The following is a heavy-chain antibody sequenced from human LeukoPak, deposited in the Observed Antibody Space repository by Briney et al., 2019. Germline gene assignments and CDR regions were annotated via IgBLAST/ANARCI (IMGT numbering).Heavy chain of an antibody. CDR1: GFTFGAYV. Sequence: GGSRRLSCTASGFTFGAYVMSWVRQAPGKGLEWVGFIRSKAYGGTTKNAASVKGRFTISRDDSRRIAYLQMNSLKTDDTAVYYCTRRYNYDSSSYYYVRDAVDIWGQGTMVTVSS. CDR2: IRSKAYGGTT. CDR3: TRRYNYDSSSYYYVRDAVDI. J-gene: IGHJ3*02. D-gene: IGHD3-22*01. V-gene: IGHV3-49*04.